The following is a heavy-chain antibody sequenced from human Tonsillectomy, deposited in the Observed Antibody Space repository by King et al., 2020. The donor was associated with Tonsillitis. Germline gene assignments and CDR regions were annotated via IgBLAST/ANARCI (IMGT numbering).Heavy chain of an antibody. CDR1: GGSFSGYY. D-gene: IGHD2/OR15-2a*01. V-gene: IGHV4-34*01. CDR2: INHSGST. Sequence: VQLQQWGAGLLKPSETLSLTCGVYGGSFSGYYWSWIRQPPGKGLEWIGEINHSGSTSYNPSLKSRVTISVDTSKNQFSLKLKSVTAADTAVYYCAQSGIVLYCGGTNWFDPWGQGTLVTVSS. J-gene: IGHJ5*02. CDR3: AQSGIVLYCGGTNWFDP.